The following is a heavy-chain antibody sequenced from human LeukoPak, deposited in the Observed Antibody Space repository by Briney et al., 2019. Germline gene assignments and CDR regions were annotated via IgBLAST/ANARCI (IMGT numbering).Heavy chain of an antibody. Sequence: ASVKVSCKVSGYTLTELSMHWVRQAPGQGLEWMGGFDPEDGETIYAQKFQGRVTMTEDTSTDTAYMELSSLRSEDTAVYYCATRPGYSGYVHYFDYWGQGTLVTASS. CDR3: ATRPGYSGYVHYFDY. D-gene: IGHD5-12*01. V-gene: IGHV1-24*01. J-gene: IGHJ4*02. CDR1: GYTLTELS. CDR2: FDPEDGET.